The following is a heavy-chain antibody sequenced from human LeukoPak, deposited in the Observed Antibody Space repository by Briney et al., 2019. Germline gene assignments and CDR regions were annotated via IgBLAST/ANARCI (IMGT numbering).Heavy chain of an antibody. CDR1: GYTFNVFY. Sequence: GASVKVSCKASGYTFNVFYMHWVRQAPGQGLEWMGWMNPNSGGTDYAQKFQGRVTMTRDTSISTAYMELSGLTSDDTDVYYCARAEGLYSGYDFDYWGQGTQVTVSA. V-gene: IGHV1-2*02. J-gene: IGHJ4*02. D-gene: IGHD5-12*01. CDR3: ARAEGLYSGYDFDY. CDR2: MNPNSGGT.